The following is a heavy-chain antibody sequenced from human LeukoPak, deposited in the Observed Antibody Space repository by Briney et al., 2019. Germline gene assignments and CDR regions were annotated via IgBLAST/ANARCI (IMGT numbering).Heavy chain of an antibody. D-gene: IGHD3-22*01. J-gene: IGHJ6*03. CDR2: IIPIFGTA. V-gene: IGHV1-69*05. Sequence: ASVKVSCKASGGTFSSYAISWVRQAPGQGLEWMGGIIPIFGTANYAQKFQGRVTITTDESTSTAYMELSSLRSEDTAVYYCARSFRSGHYSPGAGDYYYYYMDVWGKGTTVTVS. CDR3: ARSFRSGHYSPGAGDYYYYYMDV. CDR1: GGTFSSYA.